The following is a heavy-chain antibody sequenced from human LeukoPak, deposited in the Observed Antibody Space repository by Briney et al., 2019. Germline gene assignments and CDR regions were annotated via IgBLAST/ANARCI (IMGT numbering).Heavy chain of an antibody. Sequence: GGSLRLSCAASGFTFSSYAMSWVRQAPGKGLEWVSAISGSGGSTYYADSVKGRFTISRDNSKNTLYLQMNSLRAEDTAVYYCAKDRLTYYYDSSGYKTLYYFDYWGQGTLVTVSS. CDR1: GFTFSSYA. J-gene: IGHJ4*02. CDR3: AKDRLTYYYDSSGYKTLYYFDY. V-gene: IGHV3-23*01. CDR2: ISGSGGST. D-gene: IGHD3-22*01.